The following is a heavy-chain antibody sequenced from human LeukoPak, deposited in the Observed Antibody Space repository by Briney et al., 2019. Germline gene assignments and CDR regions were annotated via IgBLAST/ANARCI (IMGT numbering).Heavy chain of an antibody. CDR2: VFTSGST. CDR3: ARSWRWLQLPFDY. Sequence: SETLSLTCTVSSGSISNFHWTWIRQPAGKGLEWIGRVFTSGSTNYNPSLKSRVTMSVDTSKNQFSLKLSSVTAADTAVYYCARSWRWLQLPFDYWGQGTLVTVSS. J-gene: IGHJ4*02. CDR1: SGSISNFH. D-gene: IGHD5-24*01. V-gene: IGHV4-4*07.